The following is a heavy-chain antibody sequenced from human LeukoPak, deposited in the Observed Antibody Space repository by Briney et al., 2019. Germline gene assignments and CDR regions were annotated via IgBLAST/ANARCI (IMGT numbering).Heavy chain of an antibody. J-gene: IGHJ4*02. CDR2: INTDGSTT. CDR3: ARGRGGSYHY. Sequence: GGSLRLSCAASGFTFSDDWMHWVRQAPGKGLVWVSRINTDGSTTTYADSVKGRFTISRDNAKNTLYLQLNSLRVEDTAVYYCARGRGGSYHYWGQGTLVTVSS. V-gene: IGHV3-74*01. CDR1: GFTFSDDW. D-gene: IGHD1-26*01.